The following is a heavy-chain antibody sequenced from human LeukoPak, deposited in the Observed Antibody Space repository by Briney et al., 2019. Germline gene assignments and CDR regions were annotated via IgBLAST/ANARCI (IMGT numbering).Heavy chain of an antibody. CDR1: GYTFTNYY. J-gene: IGHJ4*02. V-gene: IGHV1-46*03. CDR3: ARAGYWAATGYATN. Sequence: ASVKVSWKASGYTFTNYYMHWVRQAPGQGLEGMAIINPRGGSTSYAQKFQSRVTMTRDTSTSTVYVELSSLRSEDTAVYYCARAGYWAATGYATNWGQGTLVTVSS. CDR2: INPRGGST. D-gene: IGHD6-13*01.